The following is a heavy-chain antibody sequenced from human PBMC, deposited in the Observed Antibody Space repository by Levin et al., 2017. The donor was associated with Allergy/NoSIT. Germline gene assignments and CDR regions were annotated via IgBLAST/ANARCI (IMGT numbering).Heavy chain of an antibody. V-gene: IGHV4-59*01. CDR2: MYYIGST. CDR1: GGSISTDY. CDR3: ARDPPYGDYGDY. Sequence: SETLSLTRTVSGGSISTDYWSWIRQPPGKGLEWIGCMYYIGSTNYNPSLKSRVTISVDTSKNQFSLKLRSVTAADTAVYYCARDPPYGDYGDYWGQGTLVTVSS. J-gene: IGHJ4*02. D-gene: IGHD4-17*01.